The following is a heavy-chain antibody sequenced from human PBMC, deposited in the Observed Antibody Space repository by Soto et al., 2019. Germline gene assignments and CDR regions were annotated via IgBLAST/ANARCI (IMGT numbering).Heavy chain of an antibody. CDR1: GGSISSSSYY. CDR2: IYYSGST. Sequence: SETLSLTCTVSGGSISSSSYYWGWIRQPPGKGLEWIGSIYYSGSTYSNPSLKGLVTISVDTSKNQFSLRLSPVTAADTAVYYGARREIRRRNDAFDIWGQGTMVTVSS. V-gene: IGHV4-39*01. D-gene: IGHD1-26*01. J-gene: IGHJ3*02. CDR3: ARREIRRRNDAFDI.